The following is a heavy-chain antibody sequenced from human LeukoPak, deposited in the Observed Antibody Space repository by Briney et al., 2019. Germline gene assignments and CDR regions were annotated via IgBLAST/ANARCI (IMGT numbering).Heavy chain of an antibody. J-gene: IGHJ3*02. Sequence: GASVTVSCTASGGTFSSYAISWVRQAPGQGLEWMGGIIPIFGTANYAQKFQGRVTITADESTSTAYMGLSSLRSEDTAVYYCASQVGSRGAFDIWGQGTMVTVSS. CDR1: GGTFSSYA. V-gene: IGHV1-69*13. CDR2: IIPIFGTA. D-gene: IGHD1-26*01. CDR3: ASQVGSRGAFDI.